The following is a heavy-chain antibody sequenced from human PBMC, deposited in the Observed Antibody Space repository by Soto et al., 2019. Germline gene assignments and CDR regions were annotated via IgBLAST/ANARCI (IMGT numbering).Heavy chain of an antibody. CDR1: GDSISSSDSY. CDR3: ARFSTLGKDYGVDV. D-gene: IGHD2-2*01. J-gene: IGHJ6*01. CDR2: INSSGRT. V-gene: IGHV4-30-4*08. Sequence: QVQLQESGPGLEKPSQTLSLTCSVFGDSISSSDSYWSLIRQPPGKGLEWIGYINSSGRTYYKPSLKSRVSISIDTSKNQFSLRLTSVTVADTAVYFCARFSTLGKDYGVDVW.